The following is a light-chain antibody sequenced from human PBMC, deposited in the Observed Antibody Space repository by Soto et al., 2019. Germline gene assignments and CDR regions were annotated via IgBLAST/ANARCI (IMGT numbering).Light chain of an antibody. V-gene: IGLV2-14*01. Sequence: QSVLTQPASVSGSPGQTITISCTGTSSDVGAYNYVSWYQQHPGKAPKLMIYEVSNRPSGVSDRFSGSKSGNTASLTISGLQAADEADYSCSSKRTTASLVFGTGPKVTVL. J-gene: IGLJ1*01. CDR1: SSDVGAYNY. CDR3: SSKRTTASLV. CDR2: EVS.